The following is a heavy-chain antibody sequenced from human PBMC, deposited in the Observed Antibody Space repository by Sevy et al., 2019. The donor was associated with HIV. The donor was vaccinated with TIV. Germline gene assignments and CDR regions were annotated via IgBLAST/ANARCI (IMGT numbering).Heavy chain of an antibody. J-gene: IGHJ6*02. V-gene: IGHV3-30*02. CDR3: AKGGVLRPRTGYYGMDV. CDR1: GFTFSSYG. Sequence: GGSLRLSCAASGFTFSSYGMHWVRQAPGKGLEWVAFIRYDGSNKYYADSVKGRFTISRDNSKNTLYLQMNSLRAEDTAVYYCAKGGVLRPRTGYYGMDVWGQGTTVTVSS. CDR2: IRYDGSNK. D-gene: IGHD2-8*02.